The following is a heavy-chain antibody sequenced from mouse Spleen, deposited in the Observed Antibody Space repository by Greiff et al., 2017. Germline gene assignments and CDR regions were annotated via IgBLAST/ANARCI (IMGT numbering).Heavy chain of an antibody. CDR2: ISSGGSYT. D-gene: IGHD2-4*01. CDR1: GFTFSSYA. CDR3: ARQMITEAMDY. V-gene: IGHV5-9-3*01. Sequence: EVQRVESGGGLVKPGGSLKLSCAASGFTFSSYAMSWVRQTPEKRLEWVATISSGGSYTYYPDSVKGRFTISRDNAKNTLYLQMSSLRSEDTAMYYCARQMITEAMDYWGQGTSVTVSS. J-gene: IGHJ4*01.